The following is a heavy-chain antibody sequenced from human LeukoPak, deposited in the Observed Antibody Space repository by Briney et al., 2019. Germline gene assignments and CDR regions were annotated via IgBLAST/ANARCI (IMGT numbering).Heavy chain of an antibody. CDR2: INHSGST. V-gene: IGHV4-34*01. Sequence: SETLSLTCAVYGGSFSGYYWSWIRQPPGKGLEWIGEINHSGSTNYNPSLKSRVTISVDTSKNQFSLKLSSVTAADTAVYYCARGRPYYDFWSGYYPFDYWGQGTLVTVPS. D-gene: IGHD3-3*01. J-gene: IGHJ4*02. CDR1: GGSFSGYY. CDR3: ARGRPYYDFWSGYYPFDY.